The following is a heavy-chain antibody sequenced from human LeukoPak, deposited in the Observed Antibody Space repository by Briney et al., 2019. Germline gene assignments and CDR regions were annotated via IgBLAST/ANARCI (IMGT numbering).Heavy chain of an antibody. J-gene: IGHJ4*02. CDR3: ARAPGSYYDY. Sequence: PSETLSLTCTVSGGSLSGYYWGWIRQPPGKGLEWIGYIYYSGSTNYNPSLKSRVTISLDTSKKQSSLNLNSVTAADTAVYFCARAPGSYYDYWGQGTLVTVSS. V-gene: IGHV4-59*01. D-gene: IGHD1-26*01. CDR2: IYYSGST. CDR1: GGSLSGYY.